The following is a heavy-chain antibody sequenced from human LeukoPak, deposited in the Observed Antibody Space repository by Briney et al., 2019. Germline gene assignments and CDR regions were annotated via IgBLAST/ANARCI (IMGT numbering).Heavy chain of an antibody. V-gene: IGHV3-48*01. D-gene: IGHD2-15*01. Sequence: PGGSLRLSCAASGFTFSSYSMNWVRPAPGKGVEWVSYISSSSSTIYYADSVKGRFTISRDNAKNSLYLQMNSLRAEDTAVYYCARVYCSGGSCSTGDYFDYWGQGTLVTVSS. J-gene: IGHJ4*02. CDR2: ISSSSSTI. CDR1: GFTFSSYS. CDR3: ARVYCSGGSCSTGDYFDY.